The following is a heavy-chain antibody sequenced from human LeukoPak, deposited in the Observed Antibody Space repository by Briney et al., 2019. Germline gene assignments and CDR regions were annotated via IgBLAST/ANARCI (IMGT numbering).Heavy chain of an antibody. Sequence: SETLSLTCTVSGGSISSYYWRWIRQPPGKGLEWIGEINHSGSTNYNPSLKSRVTISVDTSKNQFSLKLSSVTAADTAVYYCAREGHSSSWFWFVPWGQGTLVTVSS. D-gene: IGHD6-13*01. CDR2: INHSGST. CDR3: AREGHSSSWFWFVP. CDR1: GGSISSYY. J-gene: IGHJ5*02. V-gene: IGHV4-34*01.